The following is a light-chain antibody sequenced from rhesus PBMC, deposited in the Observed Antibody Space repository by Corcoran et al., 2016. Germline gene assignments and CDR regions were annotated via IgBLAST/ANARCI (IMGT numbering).Light chain of an antibody. J-gene: IGKJ1*01. V-gene: IGKV1S14*01. CDR1: QGISNY. CDR3: QQHNSFPRT. CDR2: YSS. Sequence: DIQMTQSPSSLSASVGDTVTITCRASQGISNYLAWYQQKPGKAPKPLIYYSSNLESGVPSRFSGSGSGTDFTLTISSLQPEDFAIYFCQQHNSFPRTFGRGTRVEIK.